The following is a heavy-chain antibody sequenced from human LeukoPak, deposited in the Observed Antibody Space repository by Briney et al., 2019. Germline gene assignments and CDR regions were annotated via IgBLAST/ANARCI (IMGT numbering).Heavy chain of an antibody. Sequence: PGGPLRLSCAASGFTFSNYWMNWVRQAPGKGLECLANIKQDGSETYYADSVKGRFTISRDNAKNSLYLQMNSLRAEDTAVYYCARETPRRGETRDGYRWGQGTLVTVSS. D-gene: IGHD5-24*01. CDR3: ARETPRRGETRDGYR. CDR1: GFTFSNYW. CDR2: IKQDGSET. V-gene: IGHV3-7*01. J-gene: IGHJ4*02.